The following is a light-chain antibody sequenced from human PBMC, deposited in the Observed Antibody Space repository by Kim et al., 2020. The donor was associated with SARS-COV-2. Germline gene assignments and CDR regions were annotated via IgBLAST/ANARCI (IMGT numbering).Light chain of an antibody. Sequence: DIEMTQSPFSLSASVGDRVTVTCRARQDISNYLAWIQQKPGKAPKSLIYDASSLQSGVPSRFSGSGSGTEFTLTFNNLQPGEFATYCCQHYRRYPFTFGPGTKVDIK. J-gene: IGKJ3*01. CDR3: QHYRRYPFT. CDR2: DAS. V-gene: IGKV1-16*01. CDR1: QDISNY.